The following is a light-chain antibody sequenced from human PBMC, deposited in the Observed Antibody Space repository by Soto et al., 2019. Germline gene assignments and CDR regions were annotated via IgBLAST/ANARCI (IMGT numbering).Light chain of an antibody. CDR3: QQYGSSGT. CDR1: QSVSSY. J-gene: IGKJ1*01. CDR2: GAS. V-gene: IGKV3-20*01. Sequence: EIVLTQSPASVSWSPWERATVSCRASQSVSSYLAWYQQKPGQPTSXLIYGASNRATGIPDRFSGSGSGTDFTLTISRLEPEDFAVYYCQQYGSSGTFGQGTKVDIK.